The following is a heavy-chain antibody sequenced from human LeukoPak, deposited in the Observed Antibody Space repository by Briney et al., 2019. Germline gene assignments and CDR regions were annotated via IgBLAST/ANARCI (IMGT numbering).Heavy chain of an antibody. J-gene: IGHJ4*02. V-gene: IGHV1-2*02. CDR2: INPKSGDT. D-gene: IGHD3-16*01. Sequence: ASVKVSCKASGYTFINYYMHWVRQAPGQGLEWMGWINPKSGDTNYAQKFQGRVTMTRDTSISTAYMELNTLRSDDTAMNYCVPSNSFEYYFDYWGQGTLVTVSS. CDR3: VPSNSFEYYFDY. CDR1: GYTFINYY.